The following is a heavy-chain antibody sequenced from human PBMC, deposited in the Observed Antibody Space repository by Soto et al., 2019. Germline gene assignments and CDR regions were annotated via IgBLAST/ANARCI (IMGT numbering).Heavy chain of an antibody. V-gene: IGHV1-69*13. CDR1: GGTLNNYA. J-gene: IGHJ6*02. CDR3: ARCGTSCPPYYYYGMDV. Sequence: GASVKVSCKASGGTLNNYAINWVRQAPGQGLEWMGGILPVSAPPDYAQKFQGRVAITADESTSTAYMELSSRRSEDTAVYYCARCGTSCPPYYYYGMDVWGQGTTVTVSS. D-gene: IGHD2-2*01. CDR2: ILPVSAPP.